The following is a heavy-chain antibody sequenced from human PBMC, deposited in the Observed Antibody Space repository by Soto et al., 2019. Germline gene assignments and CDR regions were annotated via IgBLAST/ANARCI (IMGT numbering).Heavy chain of an antibody. D-gene: IGHD3-10*01. CDR3: ARDITYYYGSGSRAWYYGMDV. V-gene: IGHV1-2*04. CDR1: GYTFTSYG. Sequence: ASVKVSCKASGYTFTSYGISWVRQAPGQGLEWMGWINPNSGGTNYAQKFQGWVTMTRDTSISTAYMELSRLRSDDTAVYYCARDITYYYGSGSRAWYYGMDVWGQGTTVTVSS. J-gene: IGHJ6*02. CDR2: INPNSGGT.